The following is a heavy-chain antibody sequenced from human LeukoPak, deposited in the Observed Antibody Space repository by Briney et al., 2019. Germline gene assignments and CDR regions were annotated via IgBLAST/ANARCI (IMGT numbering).Heavy chain of an antibody. Sequence: ASVKVSCKAPGYTFTSYGISWVRQAPGQGLEWMGWISAYNGNTNYAQKLQGRVTMTTDTSTSTAYMELRSLRSDDTAVYYCARDLARDGYSYGYSYWGQGTLVTVSS. CDR1: GYTFTSYG. CDR3: ARDLARDGYSYGYSY. J-gene: IGHJ4*02. V-gene: IGHV1-18*01. CDR2: ISAYNGNT. D-gene: IGHD5-18*01.